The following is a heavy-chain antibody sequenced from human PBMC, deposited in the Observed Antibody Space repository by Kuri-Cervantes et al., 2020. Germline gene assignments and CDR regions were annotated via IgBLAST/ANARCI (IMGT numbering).Heavy chain of an antibody. D-gene: IGHD3-10*01. CDR3: ASAGRDRDYYYGMDV. CDR2: IYHSGST. V-gene: IGHV4-30-2*02. CDR1: GGSISSGGYS. Sequence: SETLSLTCAVSGGSISSGGYSWSWIRQPPGKGLEWIGYIYHSGSTYYNPSLKSRVTISVDTSKNQFSLKLSSVTAADTAVYYCASAGRDRDYYYGMDVWGQGTTVTVSS. J-gene: IGHJ6*02.